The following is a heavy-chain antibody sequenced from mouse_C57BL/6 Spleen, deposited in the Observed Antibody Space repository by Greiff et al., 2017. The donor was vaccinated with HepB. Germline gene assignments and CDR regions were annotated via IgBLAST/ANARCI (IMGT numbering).Heavy chain of an antibody. Sequence: EVHLVESGGGLVKPGGSLKLSCAASGFTFSDYGMHWVRQAPEKGLEWVAYISSGSSTIYYADTVKGRFTISRDNAKNTLFLQMTSLRSEDTAMDYCARGDGNYVYYFDYWGQGTTLTVSS. CDR2: ISSGSSTI. CDR1: GFTFSDYG. CDR3: ARGDGNYVYYFDY. J-gene: IGHJ2*01. V-gene: IGHV5-17*01. D-gene: IGHD2-1*01.